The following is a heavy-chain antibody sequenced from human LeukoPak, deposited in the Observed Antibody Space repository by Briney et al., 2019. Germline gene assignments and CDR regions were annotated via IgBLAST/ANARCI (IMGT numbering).Heavy chain of an antibody. V-gene: IGHV3-11*04. J-gene: IGHJ6*02. Sequence: GGSLRLSCAASEFTFSDYYMSWIRQAPGKGLEWVSYISSSGSTIYYANSVKGRFSISRDNSKNTLYLQMNSLRAEDTAVYYCARDHCSSTSCYPKTPYYYYYYGMDVWGQGTTVTVSS. CDR3: ARDHCSSTSCYPKTPYYYYYYGMDV. D-gene: IGHD2-2*01. CDR1: EFTFSDYY. CDR2: ISSSGSTI.